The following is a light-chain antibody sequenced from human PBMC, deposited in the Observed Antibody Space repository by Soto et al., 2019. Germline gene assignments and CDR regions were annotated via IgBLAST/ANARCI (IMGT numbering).Light chain of an antibody. CDR2: GAS. Sequence: EIVMTQSPATLSLSPGERATLSCRASQSVSSNLAWYQQKPGQAPRLLLYGASTRATGIPARFSGSGSGTEFTLTISSLQSEDFAVYYCQQYNNWPQTFGQGTKVEIK. CDR3: QQYNNWPQT. CDR1: QSVSSN. V-gene: IGKV3-15*01. J-gene: IGKJ1*01.